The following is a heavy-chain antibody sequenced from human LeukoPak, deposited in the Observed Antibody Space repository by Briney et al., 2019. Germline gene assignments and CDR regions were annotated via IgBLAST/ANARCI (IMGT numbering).Heavy chain of an antibody. CDR1: GFNFNDYY. D-gene: IGHD6-13*01. V-gene: IGHV3-11*01. CDR3: ATSFGTVIAAAGTGAD. CDR2: ISDSSTTI. Sequence: GGSLRLSCTASGFNFNDYYMSWIRQAPGKGLEWISYISDSSTTIYYADSVKGRFTISRDNAKNSLYLQMNSLRAEDTAVYYCATSFGTVIAAAGTGADWGQGTLVTVSS. J-gene: IGHJ4*02.